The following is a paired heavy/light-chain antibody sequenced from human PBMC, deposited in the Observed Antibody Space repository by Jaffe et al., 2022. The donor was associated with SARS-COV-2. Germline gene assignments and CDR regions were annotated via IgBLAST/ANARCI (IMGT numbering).Heavy chain of an antibody. CDR1: GFSFRNYG. CDR3: AKTKDWELLPGPFHY. V-gene: IGHV3-30*18. Sequence: QVQLVESGGGVVQPGRSLRLSCAASGFSFRNYGMHWVRQAPGKGLEWVALISYDGTKKYYTDSVKGRFTISRDNSKNTLYLQMNSLGAEDTAVYYCAKTKDWELLPGPFHYWGQGTLVTVSS. CDR2: ISYDGTKK. D-gene: IGHD1-26*01. J-gene: IGHJ4*02.
Light chain of an antibody. J-gene: IGLJ3*02. V-gene: IGLV2-14*01. Sequence: QSALTQPASVSGSPGQSITISCTGTSSDVGSYNYVSWYQQHPGKAPKLMIYEVSNRPSGVPDRFSGSKSGNTASLTISGLQAEDEADYYCSSHTSRSTWVFGGGTKLTVL. CDR3: SSHTSRSTWV. CDR2: EVS. CDR1: SSDVGSYNY.